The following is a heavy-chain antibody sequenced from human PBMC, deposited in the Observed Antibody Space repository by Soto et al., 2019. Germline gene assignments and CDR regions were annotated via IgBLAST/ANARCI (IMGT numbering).Heavy chain of an antibody. J-gene: IGHJ5*02. CDR2: INHSGST. D-gene: IGHD6-25*01. Sequence: SETLSLTCAVYGGSFSGYYWSWIRQPPGKGLEWIGEINHSGSTNYNPSLKSRVTISVDTSKNQFSLKLSSVTAADTAVYYCARGPRRRLHPDGWFDPWGQGTLVTVSS. CDR3: ARGPRRRLHPDGWFDP. CDR1: GGSFSGYY. V-gene: IGHV4-34*01.